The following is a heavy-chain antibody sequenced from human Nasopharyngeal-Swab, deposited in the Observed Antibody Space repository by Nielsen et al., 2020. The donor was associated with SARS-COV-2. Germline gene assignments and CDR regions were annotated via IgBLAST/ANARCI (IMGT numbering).Heavy chain of an antibody. Sequence: GESLKISCVASGFTFGNYWMHWVRQVPGKGLVWVSHINADGSSTTYADSVKGRFTISRDNAKNTLFLQMDNLRAEDTAVYYCTRLTYYYDSSSGGWGQETLVTVSS. D-gene: IGHD3-22*01. CDR3: TRLTYYYDSSSGG. J-gene: IGHJ4*02. CDR2: INADGSST. CDR1: GFTFGNYW. V-gene: IGHV3-74*01.